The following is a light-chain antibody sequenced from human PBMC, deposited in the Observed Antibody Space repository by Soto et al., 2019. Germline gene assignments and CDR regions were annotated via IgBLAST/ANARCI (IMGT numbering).Light chain of an antibody. Sequence: QSALTQPASVSGSPGQSITISCTGTSNDVGLYKYVSWYQQHPGSTPKLIMFEVSNRPSGVSARFSGSRSGNTASLTISGLQPQDEAHYYCSSYSSNNILSYVFGTGTKVTVL. CDR3: SSYSSNNILSYV. J-gene: IGLJ1*01. CDR1: SNDVGLYKY. CDR2: EVS. V-gene: IGLV2-14*03.